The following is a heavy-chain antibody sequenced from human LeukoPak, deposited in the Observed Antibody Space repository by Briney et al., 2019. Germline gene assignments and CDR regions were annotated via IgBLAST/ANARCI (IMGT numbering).Heavy chain of an antibody. Sequence: GGSLRLSCAASGFTFSSYGMHWVRQAPGKGLEWVAVIWYDGSNKYYADSVKGRFTISRDNSKNTLYLQMNSLRAEDTAVYYCARGVRYYGSGSLDYWGQGTLVTVSS. V-gene: IGHV3-33*01. CDR3: ARGVRYYGSGSLDY. CDR1: GFTFSSYG. D-gene: IGHD3-10*01. J-gene: IGHJ4*02. CDR2: IWYDGSNK.